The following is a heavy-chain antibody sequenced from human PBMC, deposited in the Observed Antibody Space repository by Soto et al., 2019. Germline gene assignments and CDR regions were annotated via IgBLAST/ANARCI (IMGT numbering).Heavy chain of an antibody. CDR3: ASWGGDIVVVPAAKRTYGMDV. CDR1: GYSFTSYW. J-gene: IGHJ6*02. Sequence: PGESLKISCKGSGYSFTSYWISWVRQMPGKGLEWMGRIDPSDSYTNYSPSFQGHVTISADKSISTAYLQWSSLKASDTAMYYCASWGGDIVVVPAAKRTYGMDVWGQGTTVTVSS. V-gene: IGHV5-10-1*01. CDR2: IDPSDSYT. D-gene: IGHD2-2*01.